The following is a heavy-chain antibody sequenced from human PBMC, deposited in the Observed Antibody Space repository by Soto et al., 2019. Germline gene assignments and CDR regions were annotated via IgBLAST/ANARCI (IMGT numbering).Heavy chain of an antibody. Sequence: SETLSLTCTVSGGSISSGDYYWSWIRQPPGKGLEWIGYIYYSGSTYYNPSLKSRVTISVDTSKNQFSLKLSSVTAADTAVYFCARRLFGSGWTLDSWGQGALVTVSS. V-gene: IGHV4-30-4*01. J-gene: IGHJ4*02. D-gene: IGHD6-19*01. CDR2: IYYSGST. CDR3: ARRLFGSGWTLDS. CDR1: GGSISSGDYY.